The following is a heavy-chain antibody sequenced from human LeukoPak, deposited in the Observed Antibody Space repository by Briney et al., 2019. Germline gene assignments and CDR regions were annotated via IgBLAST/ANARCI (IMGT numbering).Heavy chain of an antibody. V-gene: IGHV3-23*01. CDR3: GKWGPLGLPFWDY. CDR1: GFTFSSYA. D-gene: IGHD3-16*01. J-gene: IGHJ4*02. CDR2: ISAGGGST. Sequence: PWETLTLTCAASGFTFSSYALSWVRQAPGKGLEWVSHISAGGGSTDYAVPVKHRTIIFRDNSNNSPSAQTHSPRAEHTPVYYCGKWGPLGLPFWDYSGRGALVTVSS.